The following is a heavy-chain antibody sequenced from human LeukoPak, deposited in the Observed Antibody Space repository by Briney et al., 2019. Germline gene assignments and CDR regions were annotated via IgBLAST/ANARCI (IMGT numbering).Heavy chain of an antibody. Sequence: SETLSLTCTVSGGSISSSSYYWGWIRQPPGKGLEWIGSIYYSGSTYYNPSLKSRVTMSVDTSKNQFSLKLSSVTAADTAVYYCARSLWDYCSSTSCRTLDYYYYYGMDVWGQGTTVTVPS. CDR3: ARSLWDYCSSTSCRTLDYYYYYGMDV. J-gene: IGHJ6*02. CDR2: IYYSGST. CDR1: GGSISSSSYY. D-gene: IGHD2-2*01. V-gene: IGHV4-39*07.